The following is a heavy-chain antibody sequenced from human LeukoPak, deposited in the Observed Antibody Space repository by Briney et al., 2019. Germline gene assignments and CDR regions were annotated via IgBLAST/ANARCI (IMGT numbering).Heavy chain of an antibody. D-gene: IGHD6-19*01. Sequence: SETLSLTCTVSGGSIRLYYWNWIRQPAGKGLEWIGRIDGSGSSTYSPSLGSRVTMSVDSSKSQISLHLISVTAADTAMYYCARSPLSSSGWYRADYWGQGTLVTVSS. J-gene: IGHJ4*02. CDR2: IDGSGSS. CDR3: ARSPLSSSGWYRADY. V-gene: IGHV4-4*07. CDR1: GGSIRLYY.